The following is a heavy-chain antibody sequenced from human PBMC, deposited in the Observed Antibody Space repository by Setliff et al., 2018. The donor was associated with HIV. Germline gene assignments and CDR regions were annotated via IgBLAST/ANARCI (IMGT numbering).Heavy chain of an antibody. CDR2: ISPNFGHT. Sequence: ASVKVSCKASGYTFTTYGISWVRQAPGHGLEWMGWISPNFGHTKYAQRFQDRVTMTSDTSTSTVYMELRSLRSEDTAIYYCVKEYHTEVTDTRVANYFDYWGQGTLVTVSS. V-gene: IGHV1-18*01. D-gene: IGHD4-4*01. J-gene: IGHJ4*02. CDR3: VKEYHTEVTDTRVANYFDY. CDR1: GYTFTTYG.